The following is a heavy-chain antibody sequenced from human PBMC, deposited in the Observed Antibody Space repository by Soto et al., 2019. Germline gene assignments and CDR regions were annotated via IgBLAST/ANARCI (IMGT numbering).Heavy chain of an antibody. V-gene: IGHV1-46*01. Sequence: QVQLIQFGAEVKKPEAQVKVSCRASVYTFTKFHIHWVRQAHGQGLVWMGMIDPSGGVTRDAQRFQGRITMTSDTSTSSVYMELRGRTSEDTAVYYWARDGIGHDNYVTSGYDCYHWCPGSLVTVSS. D-gene: IGHD5-12*01. CDR1: VYTFTKFH. J-gene: IGHJ4*02. CDR2: IDPSGGVT. CDR3: ARDGIGHDNYVTSGYDCYH.